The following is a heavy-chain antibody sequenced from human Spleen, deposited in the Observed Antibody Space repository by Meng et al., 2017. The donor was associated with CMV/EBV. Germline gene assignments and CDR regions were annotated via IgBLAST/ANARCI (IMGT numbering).Heavy chain of an antibody. Sequence: SVKVSCKTSGGTFSSYGISWVRQAPGQGLEWMGGIIPTLGTANYAQRFQGRVTISTDESTSTAYMELSSLRSEDTAVYYCARSNDFWSGSGAFDIWGQGTMVTVSS. J-gene: IGHJ3*02. CDR2: IIPTLGTA. CDR1: GGTFSSYG. CDR3: ARSNDFWSGSGAFDI. V-gene: IGHV1-69*05. D-gene: IGHD3-3*01.